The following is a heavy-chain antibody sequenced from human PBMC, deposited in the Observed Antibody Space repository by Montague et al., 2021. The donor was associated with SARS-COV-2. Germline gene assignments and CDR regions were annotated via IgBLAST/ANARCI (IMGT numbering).Heavy chain of an antibody. CDR3: VRDTGSAQAGFDA. Sequence: CAISGDSVGIKTAAWNWLRQSPSGGLDWLGRTNYRSKWTSDYATSVEGRISIDPDTSKNQFFLHLRSVTPEDTGVYYCVRDTGSAQAGFDAWGQGTLVTVSS. J-gene: IGHJ4*02. CDR2: TNYRSKWTS. CDR1: GDSVGIKTAA. V-gene: IGHV6-1*01. D-gene: IGHD4-17*01.